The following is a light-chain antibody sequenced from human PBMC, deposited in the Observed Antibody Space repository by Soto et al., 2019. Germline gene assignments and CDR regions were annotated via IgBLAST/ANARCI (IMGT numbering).Light chain of an antibody. J-gene: IGLJ2*01. Sequence: QSVLTQSSSASASLGSSVRLTCTLSSGHSSYIIAWHQQQPGKAPRYLMKVEGSGSYNKGSGVPDRFSGSSSRADRYLTISNLQSEDEADYYCETWDSNTRVFGGGTKLTVL. CDR2: VEGSGSY. V-gene: IGLV4-60*03. CDR3: ETWDSNTRV. CDR1: SGHSSYI.